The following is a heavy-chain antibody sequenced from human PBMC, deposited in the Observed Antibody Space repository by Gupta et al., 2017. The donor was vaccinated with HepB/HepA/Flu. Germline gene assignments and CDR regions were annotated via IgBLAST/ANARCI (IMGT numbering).Heavy chain of an antibody. CDR2: INSNNGNT. CDR3: LSGSYYAY. Sequence: HVELVQSGTEVKETGAAVKVSCKASDYIFTNYDISWVRQAPGQGLEWVGRINSNNGNTKYVQNLQVGVTMTTDTAARTSYMEVRSLNSDDTAVYYCLSGSYYAYWGQGTLVTVSS. V-gene: IGHV1-18*01. J-gene: IGHJ4*02. D-gene: IGHD1-26*01. CDR1: DYIFTNYD.